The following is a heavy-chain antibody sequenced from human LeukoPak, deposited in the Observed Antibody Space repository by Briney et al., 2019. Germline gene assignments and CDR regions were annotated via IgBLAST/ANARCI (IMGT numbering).Heavy chain of an antibody. V-gene: IGHV3-21*04. D-gene: IGHD2-15*01. CDR2: ISSSSSYI. CDR1: GFTFSSYS. CDR3: AKDNLGYCSGGSRYSN. Sequence: GGSLRLSCAASGFTFSSYSMNWVRQAPGKGLEWVSSISSSSSYIYYADSVKGRFTISRDNAKNSLYLQMNSLRAEDTALYYCAKDNLGYCSGGSRYSNWGQGTLVTVSS. J-gene: IGHJ4*02.